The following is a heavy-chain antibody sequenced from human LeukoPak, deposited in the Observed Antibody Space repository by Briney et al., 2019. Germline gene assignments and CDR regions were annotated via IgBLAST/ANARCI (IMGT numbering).Heavy chain of an antibody. CDR1: GFTFSSYG. V-gene: IGHV3-30*02. D-gene: IGHD3-22*01. Sequence: PGGSLRLSCAASGFTFSSYGMHWVRQAPGKGLEWAASIRYDGSNKYYADSVKGRFTISRDNSKNTLYLQMNSLRAEDTAVYYCAKDQREDYYDSSGFLDYWGQGTLVTVSS. J-gene: IGHJ4*02. CDR3: AKDQREDYYDSSGFLDY. CDR2: IRYDGSNK.